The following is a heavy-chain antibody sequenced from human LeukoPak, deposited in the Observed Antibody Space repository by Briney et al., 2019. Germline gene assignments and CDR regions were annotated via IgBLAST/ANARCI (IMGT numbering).Heavy chain of an antibody. Sequence: SETLSLTCAVYGGSFSGYYWSWIRQPPGKGLEWIGRIYTSGSTNYNPSLKSRVTISVDTSKNQFSLKLSSVTAADTAVYYCARGDYGSGTYLWGSWGQGILVTVSP. D-gene: IGHD3-10*01. J-gene: IGHJ5*02. CDR3: ARGDYGSGTYLWGS. CDR1: GGSFSGYY. CDR2: IYTSGST. V-gene: IGHV4-59*10.